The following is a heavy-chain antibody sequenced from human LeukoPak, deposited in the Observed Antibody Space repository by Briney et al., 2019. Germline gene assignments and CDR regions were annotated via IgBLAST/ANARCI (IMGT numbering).Heavy chain of an antibody. J-gene: IGHJ4*02. CDR1: GFTFSTSG. CDR3: ANQCGGGCSGDH. D-gene: IGHD2-21*02. CDR2: IRFDGSNK. Sequence: GGSLRLSCAASGFTFSTSGMHWVRQAPGKGLEWVAFIRFDGSNKYYADSVKGRFTISRDNSKNALYLQMNGLRAEDTAVYYCANQCGGGCSGDHWGQGTLVTVSS. V-gene: IGHV3-30*02.